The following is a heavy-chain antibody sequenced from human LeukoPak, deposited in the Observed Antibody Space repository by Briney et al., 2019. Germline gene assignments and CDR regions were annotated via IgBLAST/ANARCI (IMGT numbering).Heavy chain of an antibody. D-gene: IGHD6-6*01. CDR3: ARDQGAARPFDY. V-gene: IGHV3-66*01. Sequence: PRGSLRLSCAASGFTVSSNYMSWVRQAPGKGLEWVSVIYSGGSTYYADSVKGRFTISRDNSKNTLYLQMNSLRAEDTAVYYCARDQGAARPFDYWGQGTLVTVSS. CDR1: GFTVSSNY. J-gene: IGHJ4*02. CDR2: IYSGGST.